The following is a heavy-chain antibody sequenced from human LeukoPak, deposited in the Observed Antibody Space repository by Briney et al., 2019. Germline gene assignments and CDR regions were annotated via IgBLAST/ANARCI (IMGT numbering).Heavy chain of an antibody. CDR2: ISYSGST. CDR1: GYSISSGYY. D-gene: IGHD5-24*01. J-gene: IGHJ5*02. V-gene: IGHV4-61*03. Sequence: PSETLSLTCAVSGYSISSGYYWGWIRQPPGKGLEWIGSISYSGSTDYNSSLKSRVTISSDTSKNHISLKLTSVTAADTAVYYCARDRRDGYNFGWFDPWGQGTLVTVSS. CDR3: ARDRRDGYNFGWFDP.